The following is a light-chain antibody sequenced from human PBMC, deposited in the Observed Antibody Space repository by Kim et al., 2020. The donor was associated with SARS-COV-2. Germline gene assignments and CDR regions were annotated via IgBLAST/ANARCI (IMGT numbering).Light chain of an antibody. CDR1: QDISNF. Sequence: SASVGDRVPITWRASQDISNFLAWFQQKPGKVPKRLIYAASSLQSGVPSRFSGSGSGTEYSLTISSLQPEDFATYYCLQHKSYPYTLGQGTKLEI. CDR3: LQHKSYPYT. CDR2: AAS. J-gene: IGKJ2*01. V-gene: IGKV1-17*03.